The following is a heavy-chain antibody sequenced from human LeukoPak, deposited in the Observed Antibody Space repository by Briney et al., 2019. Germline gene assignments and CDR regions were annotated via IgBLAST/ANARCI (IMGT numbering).Heavy chain of an antibody. CDR2: ISHDGTNK. Sequence: GKSLRLSCAASGFTFGDYAMNWVRQAPGKGLEWVAIISHDGTNKYHADSVKGRFTISRDDSKNTLYLQMNSLRPEDSALYLCARDFGGLRWNYYFDYWGQGTLVTVSS. D-gene: IGHD4-23*01. CDR3: ARDFGGLRWNYYFDY. V-gene: IGHV3-30*04. CDR1: GFTFGDYA. J-gene: IGHJ4*02.